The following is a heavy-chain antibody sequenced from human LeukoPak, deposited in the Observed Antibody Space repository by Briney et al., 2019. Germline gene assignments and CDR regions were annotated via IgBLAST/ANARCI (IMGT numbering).Heavy chain of an antibody. D-gene: IGHD6-13*01. CDR2: IRYDGSNK. CDR1: GFTFSSYG. CDR3: AKDQWPVGPIDSSSLDY. V-gene: IGHV3-30*02. Sequence: GGSLRLSCAASGFTFSSYGMHWVRQAPGKGLEWVAFIRYDGSNKYYADSVKGRFTISRDNSKNTLYLLMNSLRAEDTAVYYCAKDQWPVGPIDSSSLDYWGQGTLVTVSS. J-gene: IGHJ4*02.